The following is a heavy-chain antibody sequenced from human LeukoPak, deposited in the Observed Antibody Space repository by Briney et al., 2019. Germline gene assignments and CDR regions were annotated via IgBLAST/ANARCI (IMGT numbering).Heavy chain of an antibody. Sequence: SVKVSCKASGGTFSSYAISWVRQAPGQGLEWMGGIIPIFGTANYAQKFQGRVTITTDESTSTAYMELSSLRSEDTAVYYCASQRGGVVPAANYYYYYYMDVWGKGTTVTVSS. D-gene: IGHD2-2*01. V-gene: IGHV1-69*05. CDR2: IIPIFGTA. CDR3: ASQRGGVVPAANYYYYYYMDV. CDR1: GGTFSSYA. J-gene: IGHJ6*03.